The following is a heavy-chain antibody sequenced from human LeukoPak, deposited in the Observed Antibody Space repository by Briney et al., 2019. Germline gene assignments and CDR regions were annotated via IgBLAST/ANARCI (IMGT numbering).Heavy chain of an antibody. Sequence: TGGSLRLSCAASGXTVSSNYMTWVRQAPGKGLEWVSVIYSGGRTFYADSVKGRFTISRDNPKNTLYLQMNSLRAEDTAVYYCVRDRVGPDYWGQGTLVTVSS. CDR1: GXTVSSNY. D-gene: IGHD1-26*01. CDR2: IYSGGRT. J-gene: IGHJ4*02. CDR3: VRDRVGPDY. V-gene: IGHV3-66*01.